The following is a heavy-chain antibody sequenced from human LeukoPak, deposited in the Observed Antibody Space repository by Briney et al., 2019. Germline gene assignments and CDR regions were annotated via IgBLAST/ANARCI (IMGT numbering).Heavy chain of an antibody. V-gene: IGHV4-4*07. CDR1: GGSISSYY. D-gene: IGHD5-24*01. CDR3: AREDAEQMDNSFDI. J-gene: IGHJ3*02. Sequence: SETLSLTCTVSGGSISSYYWSWIRQPAGKGLEWIGRIYTSGSTNYNPSLKSRVTMSVDTSKNQFSLKLRSVTAADTAVYYCAREDAEQMDNSFDIWGQGTMVTVSS. CDR2: IYTSGST.